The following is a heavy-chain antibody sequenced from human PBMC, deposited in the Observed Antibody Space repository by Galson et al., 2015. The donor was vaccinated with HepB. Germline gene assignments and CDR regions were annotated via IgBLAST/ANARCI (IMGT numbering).Heavy chain of an antibody. V-gene: IGHV1-8*01. Sequence: SVKVSCKASGYTFTSYDINWVRQATGQGLEWMGWMNPNSGNTGYAQKFQGRVTMTRNTSISTAYMELSSLRSEDTAVYYCATPGPDIYDILTGAHGVWGQGTTVTVSS. CDR2: MNPNSGNT. D-gene: IGHD3-9*01. J-gene: IGHJ6*02. CDR1: GYTFTSYD. CDR3: ATPGPDIYDILTGAHGV.